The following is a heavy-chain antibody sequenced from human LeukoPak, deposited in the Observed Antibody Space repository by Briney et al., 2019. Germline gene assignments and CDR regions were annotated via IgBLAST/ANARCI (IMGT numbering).Heavy chain of an antibody. J-gene: IGHJ5*02. CDR3: ARGPIVVVAAAKGWGWFDP. CDR1: GYTFTAYY. D-gene: IGHD2-2*01. V-gene: IGHV1-2*02. CDR2: INPNSGGT. Sequence: ASVKVSCKTSGYTFTAYYMHWVRQAPGQGLEWMGWINPNSGGTNYAQKFQGRVTMTRDTSITTADMELSRLRSDDTAVYYCARGPIVVVAAAKGWGWFDPWGEGTLVTVSS.